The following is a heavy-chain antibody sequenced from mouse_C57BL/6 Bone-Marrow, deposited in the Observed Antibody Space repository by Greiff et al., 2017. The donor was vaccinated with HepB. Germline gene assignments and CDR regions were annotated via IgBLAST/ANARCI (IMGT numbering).Heavy chain of an antibody. Sequence: VKLMESGAELVRPGASVTLSCKASGYTFTDSEMHWVKQTPVHGLEWIGAIDPENGGTTYNPKFKGKAILTADKSSSPAYMELRILTSEYSAVYYCTGRELLWDYWDRGKTLTVTS. CDR1: GYTFTDSE. V-gene: IGHV1-15*01. J-gene: IGHJ2*01. D-gene: IGHD2-1*01. CDR2: IDPENGGT. CDR3: TGRELLWDY.